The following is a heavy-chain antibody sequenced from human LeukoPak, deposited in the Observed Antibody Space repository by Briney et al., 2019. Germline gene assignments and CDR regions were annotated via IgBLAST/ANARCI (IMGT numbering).Heavy chain of an antibody. J-gene: IGHJ4*02. V-gene: IGHV3-23*01. Sequence: GGSLRLSCSASGFTYTDYSMSWVRQVPGKGLEWVSGLGRTGEYKYYADSVKGRFTISRDNSKDMVFLQMNSLRAEDTAAYYCAKSPLPNVVVTFFDYWGQGTLVTVSS. CDR3: AKSPLPNVVVTFFDY. CDR1: GFTYTDYS. D-gene: IGHD2-21*02. CDR2: LGRTGEYK.